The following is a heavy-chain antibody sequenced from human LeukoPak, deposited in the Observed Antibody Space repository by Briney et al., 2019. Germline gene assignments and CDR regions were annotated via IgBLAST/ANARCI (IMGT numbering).Heavy chain of an antibody. CDR3: ARDRGVRGGAVNWFDP. CDR2: ISSSSSYK. Sequence: GGSLRLSCAASGFTFSSYSMNWVRQAPGKGLEWVSSISSSSSYKYYADSLKGRFTISRDDAKNSLYLQMNSLRAEDTAVYYCARDRGVRGGAVNWFDPWGQGTLVTVSS. CDR1: GFTFSSYS. D-gene: IGHD3-10*01. J-gene: IGHJ5*02. V-gene: IGHV3-21*01.